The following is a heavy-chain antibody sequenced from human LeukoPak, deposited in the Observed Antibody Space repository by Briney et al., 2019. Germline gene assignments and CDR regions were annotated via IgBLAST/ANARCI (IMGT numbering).Heavy chain of an antibody. CDR1: GFTVSSNY. J-gene: IGHJ3*02. Sequence: GGSLRLSCAASGFTVSSNYMSWVRQAPGKGLEWVSVIYSGGSTYYADSVKGRFTISRDNSKNTLYLQMNSLRAEDTAVYYCARGKLAAPPPYDAFDIWGQGTMVTVSS. D-gene: IGHD6-13*01. V-gene: IGHV3-66*01. CDR2: IYSGGST. CDR3: ARGKLAAPPPYDAFDI.